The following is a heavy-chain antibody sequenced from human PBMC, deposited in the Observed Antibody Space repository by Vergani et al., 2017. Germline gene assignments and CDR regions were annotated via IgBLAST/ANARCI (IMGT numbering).Heavy chain of an antibody. CDR3: ASDTHSGQRADR. V-gene: IGHV4-59*11. D-gene: IGHD6-19*01. Sequence: QVQLQESGPGLVKSSETLSLTCSVSFDSIRNLYCNWIRQPPVNGLEWIGSIHYSENTNYNPSLKTRVTISVDTSKNQFSLTLTSVTAADTAVYYCASDTHSGQRADRWGQGILVTVTS. J-gene: IGHJ5*02. CDR1: FDSIRNLY. CDR2: IHYSENT.